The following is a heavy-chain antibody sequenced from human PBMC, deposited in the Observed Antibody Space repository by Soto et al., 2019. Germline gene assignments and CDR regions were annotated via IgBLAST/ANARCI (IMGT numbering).Heavy chain of an antibody. CDR3: ARVSSSIVVVPEYDMDV. V-gene: IGHV1-18*04. Sequence: QVQLVQSGVEVKKPGASVKVSCKASGYTFISHGISWVRQAPGQGLEWMGWISGKNGNTNYAQKLQGRVTLTTDTSMSTAYMELRSLRSDDTAVYYCARVSSSIVVVPEYDMDVWGQGTTVTVSS. CDR2: ISGKNGNT. CDR1: GYTFISHG. J-gene: IGHJ6*02. D-gene: IGHD2-15*01.